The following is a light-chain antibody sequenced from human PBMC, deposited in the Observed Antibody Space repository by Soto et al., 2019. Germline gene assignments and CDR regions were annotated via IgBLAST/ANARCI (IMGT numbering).Light chain of an antibody. Sequence: QSVLTQPPSASGSPGQSVTISCTGTSSDVGGYNSVSWYQQHPGKAPRLMIYEVSKRPSGVPDRFSGSKSGSTASLTVSGLQAEDAADYYCSSYAGRLVFGGGTKLTVL. CDR2: EVS. CDR1: SSDVGGYNS. J-gene: IGLJ2*01. V-gene: IGLV2-8*01. CDR3: SSYAGRLV.